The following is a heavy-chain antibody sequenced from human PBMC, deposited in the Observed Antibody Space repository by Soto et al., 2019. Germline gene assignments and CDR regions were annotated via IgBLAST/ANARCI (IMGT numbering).Heavy chain of an antibody. V-gene: IGHV1-2*02. Sequence: QVHLVQSGAEVKRPGDSVKVSCKASGYTFTDYHIHWVRQAPGQGLEWMGRITPKSGEIYYSPKFQGRVTLTRDTSISTAYMVLTPLRLDDTAVYCCARAPIWGPTGDFDYWGQGTLATVSS. J-gene: IGHJ4*02. CDR1: GYTFTDYH. D-gene: IGHD1-26*01. CDR3: ARAPIWGPTGDFDY. CDR2: ITPKSGEI.